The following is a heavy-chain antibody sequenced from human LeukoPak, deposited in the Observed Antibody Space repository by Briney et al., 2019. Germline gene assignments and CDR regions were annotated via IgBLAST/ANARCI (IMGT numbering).Heavy chain of an antibody. CDR1: GGSFSGYY. CDR3: ARGPPDIGYCSSTSCYRPNDY. J-gene: IGHJ4*02. D-gene: IGHD2-2*02. V-gene: IGHV4-34*01. Sequence: PSDTLSLTCAVYGGSFSGYYWRWIRQPPGKGLEWIGDINHSESTNYNPSLKSRVTISVDTSKNQFSLKLSSVTAADTAVYYCARGPPDIGYCSSTSCYRPNDYWGQGTLVTVSS. CDR2: INHSEST.